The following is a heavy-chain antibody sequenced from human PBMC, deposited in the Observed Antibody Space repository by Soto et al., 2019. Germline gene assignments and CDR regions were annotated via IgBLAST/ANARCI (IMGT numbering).Heavy chain of an antibody. V-gene: IGHV3-23*01. Sequence: EVQLLESGGGLVQPGGSLRLSCAASGLTFRSYAMSWVRQAPGKGLEWVSGINGFGDRTNYADSVKGRFTISRDNSKNTLYLQMNSLRVEDTAIYYCANVDWNYGKDAWGQGTTVTVSS. CDR1: GLTFRSYA. CDR3: ANVDWNYGKDA. CDR2: INGFGDRT. D-gene: IGHD1-1*01. J-gene: IGHJ6*02.